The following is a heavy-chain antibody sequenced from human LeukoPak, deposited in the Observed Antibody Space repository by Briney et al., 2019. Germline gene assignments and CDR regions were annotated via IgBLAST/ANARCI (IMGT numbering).Heavy chain of an antibody. Sequence: SETLSLTCRVYGGSFSGYYWSWIRQPPGKGLEWTGEINHSGNIKYNPSLKRRVIMSLDTSKNHFSLKLSSVTAADTGVYYCAKYRYGYMGMDSWGQGTQVTVSS. CDR2: INHSGNI. V-gene: IGHV4-34*01. J-gene: IGHJ4*02. CDR3: AKYRYGYMGMDS. D-gene: IGHD5-18*01. CDR1: GGSFSGYY.